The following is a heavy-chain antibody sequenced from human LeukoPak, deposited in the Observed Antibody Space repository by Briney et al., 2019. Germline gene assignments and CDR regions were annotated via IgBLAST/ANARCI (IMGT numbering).Heavy chain of an antibody. J-gene: IGHJ4*02. CDR1: GYTFTSYG. Sequence: ASAKVSCKASGYTFTSYGISWVRQAPGQGLEWMGWISAYNGNTNYAQKLQGRVTMTTDTSTSTAYMELRSLRSDDTAVYYCAGVVTVVTSRYFDYWGQGTLVTVSS. CDR2: ISAYNGNT. D-gene: IGHD4-23*01. V-gene: IGHV1-18*01. CDR3: AGVVTVVTSRYFDY.